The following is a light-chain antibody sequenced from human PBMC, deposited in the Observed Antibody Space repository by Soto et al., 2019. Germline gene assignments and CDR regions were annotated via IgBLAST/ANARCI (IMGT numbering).Light chain of an antibody. J-gene: IGLJ1*01. CDR2: EVT. CDR1: SSDVGRYNY. Sequence: QSALTQPPSASGSPGQSLTISCTGTSSDVGRYNYVSWHQQHPGKAPTVIIYEVTKRPSGVPDRFSGSKSGNTASLTVSGLQADDEADYYCSSFAGNCNYVFGTGTKVTVL. V-gene: IGLV2-8*01. CDR3: SSFAGNCNYV.